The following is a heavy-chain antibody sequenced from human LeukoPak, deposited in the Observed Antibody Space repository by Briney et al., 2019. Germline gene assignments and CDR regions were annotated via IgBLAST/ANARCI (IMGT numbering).Heavy chain of an antibody. V-gene: IGHV3-30*02. CDR3: ANNYYDSSGYSDY. CDR1: GFTFSSYG. J-gene: IGHJ4*02. Sequence: GGSLRLSCAASGFTFSSYGMHWVRQAPGKGLEWVAFIRYDGSNRYYADSVKGRFTISRDNSKNTLYLQMNSLRAEDTAVYYCANNYYDSSGYSDYWGQGTLVTVSS. CDR2: IRYDGSNR. D-gene: IGHD3-22*01.